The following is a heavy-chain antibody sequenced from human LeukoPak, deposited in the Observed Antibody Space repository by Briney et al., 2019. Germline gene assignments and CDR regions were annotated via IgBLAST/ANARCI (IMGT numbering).Heavy chain of an antibody. Sequence: IGEIYHSGSTSYNPSLKSRVTMSVDKSKNQFSLKLSSVTAADTAVYYCARGTYYYDSSDSVWGQGTLVTVSS. D-gene: IGHD3-22*01. CDR3: ARGTYYYDSSDSV. V-gene: IGHV4-4*02. J-gene: IGHJ4*02. CDR2: IYHSGST.